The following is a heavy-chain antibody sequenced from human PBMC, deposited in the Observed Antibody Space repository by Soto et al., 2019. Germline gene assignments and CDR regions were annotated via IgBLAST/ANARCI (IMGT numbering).Heavy chain of an antibody. CDR1: GFTFSSFA. D-gene: IGHD6-19*01. J-gene: IGHJ4*02. CDR3: ARVEQWLYIAKY. Sequence: GGSLRLSCAASGFTFSSFAMHWVRQAPGKGLEWVALISDDGSNKYYADSVKGRFAISRDNSKNTLYLQINSLRGEDTAVYSCARVEQWLYIAKYWGQGTLVTVSS. CDR2: ISDDGSNK. V-gene: IGHV3-30*09.